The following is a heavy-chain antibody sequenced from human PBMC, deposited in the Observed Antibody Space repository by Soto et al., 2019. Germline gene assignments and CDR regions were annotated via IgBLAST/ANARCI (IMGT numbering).Heavy chain of an antibody. CDR3: GRGRSGQLVVFY. J-gene: IGHJ4*02. Sequence: ASVKVSCKASGYTFTGHYIHWVRQAPGQGPEWMGEIGPASGDTRYAQKFQGRVTMTRDTSITTVYMELINLSPDDTAVYYCGRGRSGQLVVFYWGQGTPVTVSS. V-gene: IGHV1-2*02. CDR2: IGPASGDT. D-gene: IGHD3-10*01. CDR1: GYTFTGHY.